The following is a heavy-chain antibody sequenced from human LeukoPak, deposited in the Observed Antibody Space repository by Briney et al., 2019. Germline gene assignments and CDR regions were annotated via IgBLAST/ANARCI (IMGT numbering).Heavy chain of an antibody. CDR3: AGSTREYYYYYMDV. V-gene: IGHV4-4*02. D-gene: IGHD5/OR15-5a*01. J-gene: IGHJ6*03. Sequence: SGTLSLTCAVSGGSITSNWWSWVRQPPGKGLEWIGEISHSGSTNYNPSLKSRVTISVDTSKNQFSLKLSSVTAADTAVYYCAGSTREYYYYYMDVWGKGTTVTVSS. CDR2: ISHSGST. CDR1: GGSITSNW.